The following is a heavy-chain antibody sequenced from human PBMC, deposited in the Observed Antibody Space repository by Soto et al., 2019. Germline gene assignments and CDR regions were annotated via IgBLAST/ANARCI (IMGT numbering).Heavy chain of an antibody. CDR2: ISPFGGAT. V-gene: IGHV1-46*01. D-gene: IGHD3-16*01. Sequence: GASVKVSCKASGDSVSNDYLHWARQAPGQGFEWLGLISPFGGATAYAQRFKGRVTVTMDKSSTSFYLELSSLRSDDTAVYYCAKGRGGKTVANFGMDVWGQGVTVTV. J-gene: IGHJ6*02. CDR1: GDSVSNDY. CDR3: AKGRGGKTVANFGMDV.